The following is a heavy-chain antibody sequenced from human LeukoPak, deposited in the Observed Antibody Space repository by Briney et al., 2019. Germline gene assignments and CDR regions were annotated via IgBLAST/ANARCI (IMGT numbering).Heavy chain of an antibody. CDR3: ARERTIVVPAAKLWFDP. V-gene: IGHV4-38-2*02. CDR1: GYSISSGYY. D-gene: IGHD2-2*01. CDR2: IYHSGST. J-gene: IGHJ5*02. Sequence: SETLSLTCTVSGYSISSGYYWGWIRQPPGKGLEWIGSIYHSGSTYYNPPLKSRVTISVDTSKNQFSLKLSSVTAADTAVYYCARERTIVVPAAKLWFDPWGQGTLVTVSS.